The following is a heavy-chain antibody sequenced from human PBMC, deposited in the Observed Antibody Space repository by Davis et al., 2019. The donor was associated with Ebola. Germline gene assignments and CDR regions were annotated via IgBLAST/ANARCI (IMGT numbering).Heavy chain of an antibody. J-gene: IGHJ5*02. CDR3: ARDSEAYYDYVWGSYTLDP. CDR1: GYTFTSYA. D-gene: IGHD3-16*01. CDR2: INAGNGNT. Sequence: ASVQVSCKASGYTFTSYAMHWVRQAPGQRLEWMGWINAGNGNTKYSQKFQGRVTITRDTSASTAYMELSSLRSEDTAVYYCARDSEAYYDYVWGSYTLDPWGQGTLVTVSS. V-gene: IGHV1-3*01.